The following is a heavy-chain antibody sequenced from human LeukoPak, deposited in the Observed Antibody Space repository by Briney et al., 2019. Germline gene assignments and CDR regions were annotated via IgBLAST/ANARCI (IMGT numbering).Heavy chain of an antibody. J-gene: IGHJ6*03. CDR2: IGGSGDNT. CDR3: AKDGGLHLYYYYNYMDI. CDR1: GLTFRIFA. V-gene: IGHV3-23*01. Sequence: PGGSLRLSCAASGLTFRIFAMSWVRQAPGKGLEWVSRIGGSGDNTHYADSVKGRFTISRDNSKTTLYLQMNSLRSEDTAVYYCAKDGGLHLYYYYNYMDIWGKGTTVTVSS. D-gene: IGHD5-24*01.